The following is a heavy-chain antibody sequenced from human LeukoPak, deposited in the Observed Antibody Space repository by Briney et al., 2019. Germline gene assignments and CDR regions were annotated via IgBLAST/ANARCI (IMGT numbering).Heavy chain of an antibody. CDR2: INESGST. CDR1: GGSFCGYY. Sequence: SSETLSLTCAVCGGSFCGYYWSWIRQPPGKGLKWIGEINESGSTNYNPSLKSRVTISVDTSKNQLSLKLSSVTAADTAVYYCAREDYGDYYRLFDYWGQGTLVIVSS. D-gene: IGHD4-17*01. J-gene: IGHJ4*02. V-gene: IGHV4-34*01. CDR3: AREDYGDYYRLFDY.